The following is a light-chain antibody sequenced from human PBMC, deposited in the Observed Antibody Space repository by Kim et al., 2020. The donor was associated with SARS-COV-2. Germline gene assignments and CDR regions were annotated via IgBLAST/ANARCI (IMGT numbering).Light chain of an antibody. Sequence: QSITISCTGSSSYIVGFSYVSWYQQHPGRPPKLIIYDVGNRPSGVSGRFSGSKSGNTASLIISGLQAEDEADYYCTSYTSTTTLALFGGGTQLTVL. CDR1: SSYIVGFSY. J-gene: IGLJ2*01. CDR2: DVG. V-gene: IGLV2-14*03. CDR3: TSYTSTTTLAL.